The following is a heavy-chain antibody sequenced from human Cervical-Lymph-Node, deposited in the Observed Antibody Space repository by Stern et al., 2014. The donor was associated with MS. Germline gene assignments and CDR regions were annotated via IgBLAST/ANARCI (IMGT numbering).Heavy chain of an antibody. CDR2: IRSKSNAYTT. V-gene: IGHV3-73*01. Sequence: VQLLESGGGLVQPGGSLKLSCAASGILFSGASMHWVRQPSGTGLEWIGRIRSKSNAYTTTYTASVKGRFTISRDDSKSTAYLQLNSLKTEDTAVDYCVSDGSGWKNWGQGTLVTVSS. CDR1: GILFSGAS. D-gene: IGHD3-10*01. J-gene: IGHJ4*02. CDR3: VSDGSGWKN.